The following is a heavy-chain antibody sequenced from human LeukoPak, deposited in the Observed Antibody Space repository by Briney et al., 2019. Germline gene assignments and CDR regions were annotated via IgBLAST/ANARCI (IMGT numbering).Heavy chain of an antibody. CDR1: GGSISSYY. Sequence: KASETLSLTCSVSGGSISSYYWSWTRQPAGKGLEWIGRIYTSGSTNYNPSLKSRVTMSVDTSKNQFSLKLSSVTAADTAVYYCARAGCSGGSCYRGYYYYYMDVWGKGTTVTVSS. J-gene: IGHJ6*03. CDR2: IYTSGST. CDR3: ARAGCSGGSCYRGYYYYYMDV. D-gene: IGHD2-15*01. V-gene: IGHV4-4*07.